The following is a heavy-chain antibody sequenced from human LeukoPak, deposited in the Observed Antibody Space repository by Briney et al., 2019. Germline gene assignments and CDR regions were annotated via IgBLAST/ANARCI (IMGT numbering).Heavy chain of an antibody. Sequence: GGSLRLSCVASGFTFSNYAMSWVRQAPGKGQEWGSGIFGSTGTYYADSVKGRVTISRDNSRNTVYLQMNSLRAEDTAVYYCAKDRTYYYDFSAYYFSPPLQHYWGQGTLVTVSS. CDR3: AKDRTYYYDFSAYYFSPPLQHY. CDR1: GFTFSNYA. V-gene: IGHV3-23*01. CDR2: IFGSTGT. D-gene: IGHD3-22*01. J-gene: IGHJ4*02.